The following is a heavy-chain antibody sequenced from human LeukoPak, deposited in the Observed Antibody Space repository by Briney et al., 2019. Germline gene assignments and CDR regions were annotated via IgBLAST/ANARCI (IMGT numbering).Heavy chain of an antibody. Sequence: GASVKVSCKASGYTFTGYYMHWVRQAPGQGLEWMGWINPNSGGTNYAQKFQGRVTMTRDTSISTAYMELSRLRSDDTAVYYCARSMYYYGSGSMDVWGQGTTVTVSS. J-gene: IGHJ6*02. CDR1: GYTFTGYY. CDR3: ARSMYYYGSGSMDV. D-gene: IGHD3-10*01. V-gene: IGHV1-2*02. CDR2: INPNSGGT.